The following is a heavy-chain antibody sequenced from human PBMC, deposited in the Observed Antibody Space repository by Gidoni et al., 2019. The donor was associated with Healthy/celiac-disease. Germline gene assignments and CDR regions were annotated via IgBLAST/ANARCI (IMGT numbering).Heavy chain of an antibody. CDR2: IYHSGST. Sequence: QVQLQESGPGLVKPSETLSLTCAVSGYSISSGYYWGWIRQPPGKGLEWIGSIYHSGSTYYNPSLKSRVTISVDTSKNQFSLKLSSVTAADTAVYYCAREGNQGVWFRDYYFDYWGQGTLVTVSS. V-gene: IGHV4-38-2*02. D-gene: IGHD3-10*01. CDR1: GYSISSGYY. J-gene: IGHJ4*02. CDR3: AREGNQGVWFRDYYFDY.